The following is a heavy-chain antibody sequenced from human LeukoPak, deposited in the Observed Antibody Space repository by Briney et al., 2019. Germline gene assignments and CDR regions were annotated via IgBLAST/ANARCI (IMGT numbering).Heavy chain of an antibody. Sequence: HGASVKVSCKASGGTFSSYAISWVGQAPGQGLEWMGGIIPIFGTANYAQKFQGRVTITADESTSTAYMELSSLRSEDTAVYYCAKELSAAGPYYYYGMDVWGQGTTVTVSS. CDR3: AKELSAAGPYYYYGMDV. CDR2: IIPIFGTA. D-gene: IGHD6-13*01. J-gene: IGHJ6*02. CDR1: GGTFSSYA. V-gene: IGHV1-69*01.